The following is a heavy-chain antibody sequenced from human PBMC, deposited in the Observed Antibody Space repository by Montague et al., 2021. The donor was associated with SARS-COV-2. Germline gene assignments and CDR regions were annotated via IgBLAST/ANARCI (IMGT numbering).Heavy chain of an antibody. CDR3: ARDLVIGYDILTGYYGFSGGWFDY. D-gene: IGHD3-9*01. Sequence: SLRLSCAASGFTFSHYAMHWVRQAPGKGLEWVAVISYDGSNKYYADSVKGRFTISRDNSKNTLYLQMNSLRAEDTAVYYCARDLVIGYDILTGYYGFSGGWFDYWGQGTLVTVSS. V-gene: IGHV3-30-3*01. CDR2: ISYDGSNK. CDR1: GFTFSHYA. J-gene: IGHJ4*02.